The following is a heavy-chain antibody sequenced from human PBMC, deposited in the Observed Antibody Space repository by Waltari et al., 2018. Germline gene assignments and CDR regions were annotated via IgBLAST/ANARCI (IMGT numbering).Heavy chain of an antibody. CDR1: GGSISSSY. CDR2: IYYSGST. V-gene: IGHV4-59*01. CDR3: ARDRTAGI. Sequence: QVQLQESGPGLVQPSETLSLTCTVSGGSISSSYWSWIRQPPGKGLEWIGYIYYSGSTNINPARKSRVTISVDTSKNQFSLKLSSVTAADTAVYYCARDRTAGIWGQGTMVTVSS. J-gene: IGHJ3*02.